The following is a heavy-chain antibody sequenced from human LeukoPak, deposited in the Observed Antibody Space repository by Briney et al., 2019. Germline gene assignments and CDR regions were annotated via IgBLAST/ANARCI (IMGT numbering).Heavy chain of an antibody. J-gene: IGHJ4*02. V-gene: IGHV4-59*13. D-gene: IGHD3-22*01. Sequence: SETLSLTCTVSGDSISSYYWSWIRQPPGKGLEWIGYIYYSGSTNYKPSLKSRVTISVDTSKNQFSLKLSSVTAADTAVYYCARDLRYDSSGWAFDYWGQGTLVTVSS. CDR3: ARDLRYDSSGWAFDY. CDR2: IYYSGST. CDR1: GDSISSYY.